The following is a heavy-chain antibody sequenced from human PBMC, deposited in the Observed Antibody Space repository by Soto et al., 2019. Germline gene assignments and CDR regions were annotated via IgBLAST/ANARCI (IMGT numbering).Heavy chain of an antibody. CDR2: ITTTGDRT. V-gene: IGHV3-23*01. CDR1: GFRFSSYS. Sequence: GGSLRLSCADSGFRFSSYSMSWVRQTPGKGLEWVAAITTTGDRTYYADSVTGRFTISRDNSKKTHYLQMTSLRAEDTAMYYCATMNGYFEYWGQGTPVTVSS. J-gene: IGHJ4*02. CDR3: ATMNGYFEY. D-gene: IGHD3-22*01.